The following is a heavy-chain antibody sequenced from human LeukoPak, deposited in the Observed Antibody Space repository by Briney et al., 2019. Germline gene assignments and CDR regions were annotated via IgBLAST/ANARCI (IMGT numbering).Heavy chain of an antibody. CDR2: IYYSGST. Sequence: SETLSLTCTVSGGSISSYYWSWIRQPPGKGVEWIGFIYYSGSTNYNPSLKSRVTISVDTSKNQFSLKLSSVTAAGTAVYYCARTDGYNTAFDYWGQGTLVTVSS. J-gene: IGHJ4*02. D-gene: IGHD5-24*01. CDR1: GGSISSYY. CDR3: ARTDGYNTAFDY. V-gene: IGHV4-59*01.